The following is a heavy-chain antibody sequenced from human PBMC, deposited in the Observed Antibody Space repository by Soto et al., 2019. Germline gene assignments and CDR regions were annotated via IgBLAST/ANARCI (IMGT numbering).Heavy chain of an antibody. V-gene: IGHV3-53*01. J-gene: IGHJ5*02. CDR3: ARDHTEYCSGGSCYWFDP. D-gene: IGHD2-15*01. CDR2: MYDGSST. CDR1: GFTVSNNY. Sequence: PGGSLRLSCAASGFTVSNNYMSWVRQAPGKGLEWVAVMYDGSSTYYADSVKGRFTISRDNSKNTLYLQMNSLRAEDTAVYYCARDHTEYCSGGSCYWFDPWGQGTLVTVSS.